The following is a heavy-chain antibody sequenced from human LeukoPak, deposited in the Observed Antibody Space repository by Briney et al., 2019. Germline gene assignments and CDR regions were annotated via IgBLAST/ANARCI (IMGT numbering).Heavy chain of an antibody. D-gene: IGHD3-9*01. CDR2: ISYDGSNK. CDR1: GFTFSSYA. J-gene: IGHJ4*02. Sequence: GGSLRLSCAASGFTFSSYAMHWVRQAPGKGLEWVAVISYDGSNKYYADSVKGRFTISRDNSKNTLYLQMNSLRAEDTAVYYCAKDDYDILTGYYLDYWGQGTLVTVSS. CDR3: AKDDYDILTGYYLDY. V-gene: IGHV3-30*04.